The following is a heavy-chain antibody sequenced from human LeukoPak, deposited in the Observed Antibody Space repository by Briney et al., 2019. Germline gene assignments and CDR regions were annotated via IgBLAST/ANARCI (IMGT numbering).Heavy chain of an antibody. Sequence: PSETLSLTCTVSGGSISSSSYYWGWIRQPPGKGLEWIGSIYYSGSTYYNPSLKSRVTISVDTSKNQFSLKLSSVTAADTAVYYCARHEPYCSGGSCWLDYWGQGTLVSVSS. J-gene: IGHJ4*02. D-gene: IGHD2-15*01. CDR1: GGSISSSSYY. CDR2: IYYSGST. V-gene: IGHV4-39*01. CDR3: ARHEPYCSGGSCWLDY.